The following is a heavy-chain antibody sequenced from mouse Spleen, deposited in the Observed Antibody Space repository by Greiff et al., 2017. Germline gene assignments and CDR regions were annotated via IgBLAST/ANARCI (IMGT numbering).Heavy chain of an antibody. J-gene: IGHJ3*01. CDR2: INPNNGGT. D-gene: IGHD2-14*01. CDR1: GYTFTDYN. Sequence: EVKVVESGPELVKPGASVKMSCKASGYTFTDYNMHWVKQSHGKSLEWIGYINPNNGGTSYNQKFKGKATLTVNKSSSTAYMELRSLTSEDSAVYYCARNRYDWFAYWGQGTLVTVSA. V-gene: IGHV1-22*01. CDR3: ARNRYDWFAY.